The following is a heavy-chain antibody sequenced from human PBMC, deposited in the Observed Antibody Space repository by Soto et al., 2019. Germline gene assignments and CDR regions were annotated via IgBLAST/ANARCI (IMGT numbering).Heavy chain of an antibody. V-gene: IGHV1-69*01. CDR2: IIPIFGTA. D-gene: IGHD3-22*01. CDR3: ARGGTYYYDISGRAGFQH. CDR1: GGTFSSYA. Sequence: QVQLVQSGAEVKKPGSSVKVSCKASGGTFSSYAISWVRQAPGQGLEWMGGIIPIFGTANYEQKFQGRVTITADESTSTAYMELSSLRAEDTAVYYCARGGTYYYDISGRAGFQHWGQGTLVTVSS. J-gene: IGHJ1*01.